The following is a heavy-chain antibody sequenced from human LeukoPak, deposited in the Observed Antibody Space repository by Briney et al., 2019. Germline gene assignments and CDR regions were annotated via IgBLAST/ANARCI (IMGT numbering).Heavy chain of an antibody. CDR3: ARSRLLQSRAPFDY. CDR2: IYYGGST. D-gene: IGHD5-24*01. Sequence: PSETLSLTCTVSGGSISSYYWSWIRQPPGKGLEWIGYIYYGGSTNYNPSLKSRVTISVDTSKNQFSLKLSSVTAADTAVYYCARSRLLQSRAPFDYWGQGTLVTVSS. J-gene: IGHJ4*02. V-gene: IGHV4-59*08. CDR1: GGSISSYY.